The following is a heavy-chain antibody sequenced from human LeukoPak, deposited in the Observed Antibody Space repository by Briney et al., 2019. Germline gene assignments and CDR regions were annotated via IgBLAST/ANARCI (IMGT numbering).Heavy chain of an antibody. CDR3: ARVLQNYYHLDV. CDR2: VYDSEST. D-gene: IGHD3-3*01. CDR1: GSSISSHY. V-gene: IGHV4-59*11. Sequence: SETLSLTCTVSGSSISSHYWSWVRQPPGKGLEWIGNVYDSESTHYKFSLKSRVTISVDTSKNQFSLRLTSVTAADTAVYYCARVLQNYYHLDVWGKGTTVTVSS. J-gene: IGHJ6*03.